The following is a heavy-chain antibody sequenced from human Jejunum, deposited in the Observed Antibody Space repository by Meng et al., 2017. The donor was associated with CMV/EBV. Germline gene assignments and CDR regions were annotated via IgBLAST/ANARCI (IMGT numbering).Heavy chain of an antibody. V-gene: IGHV3-23*01. CDR3: AKESGQYQMLSYYGLDV. CDR2: ISRSGGDT. D-gene: IGHD2-2*01. Sequence: FNSYAMTWVLQAPGKGLEWVSVISRSGGDTNYADSVKGRFTISRDNSKNTLYLEMSSLRAEDTAIYYCAKESGQYQMLSYYGLDVWGQGTTVTVSS. CDR1: FNSYA. J-gene: IGHJ6*02.